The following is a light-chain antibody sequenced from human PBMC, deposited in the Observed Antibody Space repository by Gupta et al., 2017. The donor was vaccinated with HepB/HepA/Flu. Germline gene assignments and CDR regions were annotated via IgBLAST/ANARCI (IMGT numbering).Light chain of an antibody. CDR2: GAS. J-gene: IGKJ1*01. V-gene: IGKV3-20*01. CDR3: QHEGSSPWT. CDR1: QSVSSSY. Sequence: EIVLTQSPGTLSLSPGERATLSCRASQSVSSSYLAWYQQRPGQAPRLLIYGASSRATGISDRFSGSGSGTEFTLTISRLEPEDFAVYYCQHEGSSPWTFGQGTKVEIK.